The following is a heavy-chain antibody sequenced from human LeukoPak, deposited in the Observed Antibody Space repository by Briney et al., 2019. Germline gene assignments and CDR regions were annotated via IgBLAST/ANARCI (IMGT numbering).Heavy chain of an antibody. D-gene: IGHD3-22*01. V-gene: IGHV3-15*01. CDR2: IKSKTDGETT. J-gene: IGHJ4*02. CDR3: AREHYDSSGHWYYFDY. Sequence: GGSLRLSCAVSGFTFSKAWMSWVRQAPGKGLEWVGRIKSKTDGETTDYAAPVKGRFTISRDDSKNTLYVQMNSLKTEDTAVYYCAREHYDSSGHWYYFDYWGQGTLVTVSS. CDR1: GFTFSKAW.